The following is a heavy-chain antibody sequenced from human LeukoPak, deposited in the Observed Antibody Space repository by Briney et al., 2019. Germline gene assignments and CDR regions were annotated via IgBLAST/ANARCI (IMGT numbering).Heavy chain of an antibody. J-gene: IGHJ4*02. CDR3: AKEYSNYGGVYFDY. Sequence: PGGSLRLSCAASGFTFDDYAMHWVRQAPGKGLEWVSGISWNSGSIGYADSVKGRFTISRDNAKNSLYLQMNSLRAEDTALYYCAKEYSNYGGVYFDYWGQGTLVTVSS. CDR1: GFTFDDYA. CDR2: ISWNSGSI. V-gene: IGHV3-9*01. D-gene: IGHD4-11*01.